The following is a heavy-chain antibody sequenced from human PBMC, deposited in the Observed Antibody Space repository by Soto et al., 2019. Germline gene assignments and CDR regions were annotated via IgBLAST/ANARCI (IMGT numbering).Heavy chain of an antibody. CDR3: AKDSPVSGMDV. CDR1: GFTFSSYG. J-gene: IGHJ6*02. V-gene: IGHV3-30*18. CDR2: ISYDGSNK. Sequence: QVQLVESGGGVVQPGRSLRLSCAASGFTFSSYGMHGVRQAPGKGLEWVAVISYDGSNKYYADSVKGRFTISRDNSKNTLYLQMNSLRAEDTAVYYCAKDSPVSGMDVWGQGTTVTVSS.